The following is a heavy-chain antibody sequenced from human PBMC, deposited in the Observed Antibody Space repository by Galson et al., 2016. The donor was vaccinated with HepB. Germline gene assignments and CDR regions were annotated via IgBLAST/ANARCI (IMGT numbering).Heavy chain of an antibody. CDR3: ARSFQAYYFDY. CDR1: GYRFSSYY. V-gene: IGHV5-51*01. J-gene: IGHJ4*02. Sequence: QSGAEVKKPGESLKISCKGSGYRFSSYYIAWVRQMPGKGLEWMGIIYPGDSDTRYSPSFQGQVTISADKSITTAYLQWSSLKASDTATYYCARSFQAYYFDYGGQGALVTVSA. CDR2: IYPGDSDT.